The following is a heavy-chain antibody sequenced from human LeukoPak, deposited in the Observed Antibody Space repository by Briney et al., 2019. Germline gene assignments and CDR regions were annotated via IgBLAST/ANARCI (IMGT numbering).Heavy chain of an antibody. V-gene: IGHV3-23*01. D-gene: IGHD3-3*01. J-gene: IGHJ4*02. CDR2: ISGSGGST. Sequence: PGGSLRLSCAASGFTFSSYAMTWVRQAPGKGLEWVSAISGSGGSTYYADSVKGRFTISRDNSKNTLYLQMNSLRAEDTAVYYCAKVRTGRYDFWSGYLDYWGQGTLVTVSS. CDR3: AKVRTGRYDFWSGYLDY. CDR1: GFTFSSYA.